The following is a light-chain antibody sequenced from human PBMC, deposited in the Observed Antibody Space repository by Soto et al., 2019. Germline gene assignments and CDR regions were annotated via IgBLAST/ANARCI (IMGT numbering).Light chain of an antibody. V-gene: IGKV3-11*01. Sequence: VVLTQSPATLSLSPGERATLSCRASDTIKIYLAWYQQKPGQAPRLLIYDASNRATGIPARFSGSGSGTAITLTISSLDPEDFATYYCQQRYNWPPLTFGQGTRLEMK. CDR1: DTIKIY. J-gene: IGKJ5*01. CDR3: QQRYNWPPLT. CDR2: DAS.